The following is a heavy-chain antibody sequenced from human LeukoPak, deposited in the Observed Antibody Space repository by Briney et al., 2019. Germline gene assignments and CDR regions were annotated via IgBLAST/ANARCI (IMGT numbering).Heavy chain of an antibody. D-gene: IGHD3-10*01. V-gene: IGHV3-23*01. CDR3: ATTPEGVWFGELLYESDY. Sequence: GGSLRLSCAASGFTFSSYGMSWVRQAPGKGLEWVSAISGSGGSTYYADSVKGRFTISRDNSKNTLYLQMNSLRAEDTAVYYCATTPEGVWFGELLYESDYWGQGTLVTVSS. CDR1: GFTFSSYG. CDR2: ISGSGGST. J-gene: IGHJ4*02.